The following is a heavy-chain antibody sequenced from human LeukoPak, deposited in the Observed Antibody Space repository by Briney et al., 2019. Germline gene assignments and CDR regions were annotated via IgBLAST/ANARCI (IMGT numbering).Heavy chain of an antibody. CDR3: ARRSQDYYDSSGYSNGGAFDI. V-gene: IGHV4-39*01. D-gene: IGHD3-22*01. CDR1: GGSISSSSYY. Sequence: SETLSLTCTVSGGSISSSSYYWGWIRQPPGKGLEWIGSIYYSGSTYYNPSLKSRVTISVDTSKNQFSLKLSSVTAADTAVYYYARRSQDYYDSSGYSNGGAFDIWGQGTMVTVSS. J-gene: IGHJ3*02. CDR2: IYYSGST.